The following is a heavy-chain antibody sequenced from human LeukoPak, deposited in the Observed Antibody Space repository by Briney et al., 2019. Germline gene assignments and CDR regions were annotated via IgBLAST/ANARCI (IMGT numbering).Heavy chain of an antibody. CDR1: GGSIRSSYYY. Sequence: SETLSLTCTVSGGSIRSSYYYWGWIRQPPGKGLEWIGSIYDSGSTYYNPSLKSRVTISVDTSKNQFSLKLSSVTAADTAVYYCARAGPRSRIDYWGQGTLVTVSS. D-gene: IGHD2-8*02. V-gene: IGHV4-39*07. CDR3: ARAGPRSRIDY. CDR2: IYDSGST. J-gene: IGHJ4*02.